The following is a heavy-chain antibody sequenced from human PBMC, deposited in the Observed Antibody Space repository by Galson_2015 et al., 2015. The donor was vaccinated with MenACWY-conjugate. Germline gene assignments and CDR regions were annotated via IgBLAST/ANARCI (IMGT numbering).Heavy chain of an antibody. V-gene: IGHV3-23*01. Sequence: SLRLSCAASGFTFSNYAMSWVRQAPGKGLEWVSGISGRTGSTYYADSVKGRLTISRDNPKNTLYLQMNSLRVEDTAIYYCARYRLESSETTDFWGQGTLVTVSS. CDR1: GFTFSNYA. CDR2: ISGRTGST. CDR3: ARYRLESSETTDF. D-gene: IGHD1-1*01. J-gene: IGHJ4*02.